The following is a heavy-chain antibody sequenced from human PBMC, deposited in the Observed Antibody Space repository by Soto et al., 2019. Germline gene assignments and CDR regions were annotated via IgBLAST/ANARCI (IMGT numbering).Heavy chain of an antibody. J-gene: IGHJ4*02. D-gene: IGHD3-22*01. CDR2: INAGNGNT. CDR3: ARSIVVVTSFDY. Sequence: EASVKVSCKASGYTFTSYAMHWVRQAPGQRLEWMGWINAGNGNTKYSQKFQGRVTITRDTSASTAYMELSSLRSEDTAVYYCARSIVVVTSFDYWGQGTLVTVS. CDR1: GYTFTSYA. V-gene: IGHV1-3*01.